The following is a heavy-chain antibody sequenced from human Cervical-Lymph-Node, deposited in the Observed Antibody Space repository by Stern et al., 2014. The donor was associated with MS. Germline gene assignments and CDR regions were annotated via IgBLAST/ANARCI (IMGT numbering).Heavy chain of an antibody. D-gene: IGHD1-14*01. Sequence: HVQLVQSGAEVKKPGSSVKISCKASGGTFSRYSINWVRQAPGHGLEWMGGIIPIFGSPNYAQKFQGRVTITADESTTTAYMELSSLRSEDTAVYFCARGGERQPEDALDFWGQGTMVTVSS. CDR3: ARGGERQPEDALDF. CDR1: GGTFSRYS. V-gene: IGHV1-69*01. CDR2: IIPIFGSP. J-gene: IGHJ3*01.